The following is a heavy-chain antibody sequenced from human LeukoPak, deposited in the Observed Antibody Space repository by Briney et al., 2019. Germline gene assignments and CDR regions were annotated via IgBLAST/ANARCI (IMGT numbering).Heavy chain of an antibody. CDR3: ARGVEDYDFWSGPPRKLDY. Sequence: SETLSLTCAVYGGSFSGYYWSWIRQPPVKGLEWIGEVNHSGSTNYNPSLKSRVTISVDTSKNQFSLKLSSVTAADTAVYYCARGVEDYDFWSGPPRKLDYWGQGTLVTVSS. CDR1: GGSFSGYY. CDR2: VNHSGST. J-gene: IGHJ4*02. D-gene: IGHD3-3*01. V-gene: IGHV4-34*01.